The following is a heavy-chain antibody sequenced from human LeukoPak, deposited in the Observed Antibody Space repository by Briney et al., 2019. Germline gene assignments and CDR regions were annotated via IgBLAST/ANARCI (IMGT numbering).Heavy chain of an antibody. D-gene: IGHD3-10*01. J-gene: IGHJ4*02. CDR1: GYTLTELS. V-gene: IGHV1-24*01. CDR3: AAGGFMGFDY. Sequence: GASVKVSCKVSGYTLTELSMNWVRQAPGKGLEWMGGFDLEDGETIYAQKFQGRVTMTEDTSTDTAYVELSSLRSEDTAVYYCAAGGFMGFDYWGKGPLVTVSS. CDR2: FDLEDGET.